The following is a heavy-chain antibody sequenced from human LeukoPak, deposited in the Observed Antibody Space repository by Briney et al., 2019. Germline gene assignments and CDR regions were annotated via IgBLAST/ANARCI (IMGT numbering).Heavy chain of an antibody. CDR3: AHSRGHCSSTSCYDVGWFDP. CDR2: IYWNDDK. D-gene: IGHD2-2*01. J-gene: IGHJ5*02. CDR1: GFSLSTSGVG. Sequence: SGPTLVKPTQTLTLTCTFSGFSLSTSGVGVGWIRQPPGKALEWLALIYWNDDKRYSPSLKSRLTITKDTSKNQVVLTMTNMDPVDTATYYCAHSRGHCSSTSCYDVGWFDPWGQGTLVTVSS. V-gene: IGHV2-5*01.